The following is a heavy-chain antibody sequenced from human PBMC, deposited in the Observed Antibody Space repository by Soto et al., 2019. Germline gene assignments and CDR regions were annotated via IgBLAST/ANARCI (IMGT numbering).Heavy chain of an antibody. CDR2: ISYDGSNK. J-gene: IGHJ6*03. D-gene: IGHD1-7*01. CDR1: GFTFSSYG. Sequence: QVQLVESGGGVVQPGRSLRLSCAASGFTFSSYGMHWVRQAPGKGLEWVAVISYDGSNKYYADSVKGRFTISRDNSKNTLYLQMNSLRAEDTAVYYCAKDKSGIRELSYYYYYMDVWGKGTTVTVSS. V-gene: IGHV3-30*18. CDR3: AKDKSGIRELSYYYYYMDV.